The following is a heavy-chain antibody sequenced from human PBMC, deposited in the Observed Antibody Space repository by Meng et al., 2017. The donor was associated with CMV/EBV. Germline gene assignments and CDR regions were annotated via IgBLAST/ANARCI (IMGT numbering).Heavy chain of an antibody. D-gene: IGHD6-13*01. CDR1: GYNSTRYY. CDR3: ALAEYSSSLFDY. Sequence: QLWESGAWGKTPGASAKVSCKASGYNSTRYYMHWVRQAPGQGLEWMGIINPSGGSTSYAQKFQGRVTMTRDTSTSTVYMELSSLRSEDTAVYYCALAEYSSSLFDYWGQGTLVTVSS. J-gene: IGHJ4*02. V-gene: IGHV1-46*01. CDR2: INPSGGST.